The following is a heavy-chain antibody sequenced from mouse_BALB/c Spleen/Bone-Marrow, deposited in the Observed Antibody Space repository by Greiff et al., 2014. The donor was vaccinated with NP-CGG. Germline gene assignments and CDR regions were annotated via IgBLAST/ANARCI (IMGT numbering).Heavy chain of an antibody. CDR2: INPYNDGT. CDR3: ARRQFITTAAWFAH. Sequence: EVQLVESGPELVKPGASVKMSCKASGYTFTSYVMHWVKQKPGQGLEWIGYINPYNDGTKYNEKFKGKATLTSDKSSSTAYMELSSLTSEDSAVYYCARRQFITTAAWFAHWGKGLWSLSLQ. CDR1: GYTFTSYV. D-gene: IGHD1-2*01. J-gene: IGHJ3*01. V-gene: IGHV1-14*01.